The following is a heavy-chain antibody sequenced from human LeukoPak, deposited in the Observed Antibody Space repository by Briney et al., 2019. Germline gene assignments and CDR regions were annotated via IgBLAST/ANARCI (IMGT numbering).Heavy chain of an antibody. CDR1: TDSITSNW. CDR3: AKEIVGAPTPGAY. V-gene: IGHV4-4*02. Sequence: SETLSLTCAVSTDSITSNWWSWVRQPSGKGLEWIGEVHKSGSTNYYPSLQSRVTISIDKSKNQIALELTSVTAADTAVYYCAKEIVGAPTPGAYWGQGILVTVSS. CDR2: VHKSGST. J-gene: IGHJ4*02. D-gene: IGHD1-26*01.